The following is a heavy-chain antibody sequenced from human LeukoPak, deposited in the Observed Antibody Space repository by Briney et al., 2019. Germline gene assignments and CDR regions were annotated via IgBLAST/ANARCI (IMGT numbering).Heavy chain of an antibody. CDR1: RFTFRNYV. Sequence: GGSLRLSCSASRFTFRNYVMHWVRQAPGKGLEDLSTISNNGGNTYYGDSVKGRFTISRDNSKHTVYLQMSSLRAEETAVYYCVRDDGYYYDRGDYPHWGQGTLVTVSS. CDR2: ISNNGGNT. D-gene: IGHD3-22*01. V-gene: IGHV3-64D*09. J-gene: IGHJ4*02. CDR3: VRDDGYYYDRGDYPH.